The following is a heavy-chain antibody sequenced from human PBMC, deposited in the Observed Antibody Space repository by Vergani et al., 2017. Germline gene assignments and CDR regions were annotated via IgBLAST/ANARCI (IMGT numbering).Heavy chain of an antibody. Sequence: QVQLQESGPGVVKPSQTLSLTCAVSGGSISSGDHCWTWIRQRPGKGLEWIGYIFYRGPTYDNPSLRSRLTISVDTSQNQFSLKLRSVTAADTAVYYCARVDTQVPATAHFYYMDVWGKGTTVVVSS. CDR2: IFYRGPT. CDR1: GGSISSGDHC. D-gene: IGHD6-25*01. V-gene: IGHV4-31*11. J-gene: IGHJ6*03. CDR3: ARVDTQVPATAHFYYMDV.